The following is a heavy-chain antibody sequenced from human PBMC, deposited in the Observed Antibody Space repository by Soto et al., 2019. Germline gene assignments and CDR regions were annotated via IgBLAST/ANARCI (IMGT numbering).Heavy chain of an antibody. V-gene: IGHV3-53*01. CDR1: GFSVSSNY. CDR2: HYSGGST. Sequence: GGSLRLSCAISGFSVSSNYLSWVRQAPGKGLEWVSVHYSGGSTYYADSVRGRFTISRDKSNNTLYLQMRRVRAEDTAVYFCARHRHPRGTVGATSPLDPWGQGTTVTVSS. J-gene: IGHJ6*02. CDR3: ARHRHPRGTVGATSPLDP. D-gene: IGHD1-26*01.